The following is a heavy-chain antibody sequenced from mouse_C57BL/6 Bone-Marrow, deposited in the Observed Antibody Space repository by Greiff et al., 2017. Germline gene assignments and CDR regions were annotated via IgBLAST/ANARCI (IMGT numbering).Heavy chain of an antibody. V-gene: IGHV1-67*01. CDR1: GYTFTDYA. Sequence: VQLQQSGPELVRPGVSVKISCKGSGYTFTDYAMHWVKQSHAKSLEWIGVISTYYGDASYNQKFKDKATMTVAKSSRPAYMELARLTSEASAVYYCARKGGGYFDVWGTGTTVTVSS. CDR3: ARKGGGYFDV. CDR2: ISTYYGDA. J-gene: IGHJ1*03.